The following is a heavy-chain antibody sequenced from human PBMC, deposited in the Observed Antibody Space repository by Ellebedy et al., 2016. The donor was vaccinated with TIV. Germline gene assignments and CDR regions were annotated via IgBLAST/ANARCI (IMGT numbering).Heavy chain of an antibody. CDR1: GGTFSSYA. CDR3: ARGMGAAVAVGSGWFDP. D-gene: IGHD6-19*01. Sequence: ASVKVSCKASGGTFSSYAISWVRQAPGQGLEWMGWISAYNGNTNYAQKLQGRVTMTTDTSTSTAYMELRSLRSDDTAVYYCARGMGAAVAVGSGWFDPWGQGTLVTVSS. CDR2: ISAYNGNT. V-gene: IGHV1-18*01. J-gene: IGHJ5*02.